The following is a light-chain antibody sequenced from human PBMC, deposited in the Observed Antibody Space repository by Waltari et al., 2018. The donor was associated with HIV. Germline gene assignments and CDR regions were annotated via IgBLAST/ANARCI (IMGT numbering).Light chain of an antibody. J-gene: IGKJ4*01. CDR1: RTVFYSSDNRNY. Sequence: DIVMTQSPDSLAVSLGERATINCTSSRTVFYSSDNRNYLAWYLQRPGHSPRVLIFWASTRAYGVPDRFSGSGSGTDCSLTLSSLQADDVGIYYCQQYYSVPPTFGGGTKVEI. CDR3: QQYYSVPPT. V-gene: IGKV4-1*01. CDR2: WAS.